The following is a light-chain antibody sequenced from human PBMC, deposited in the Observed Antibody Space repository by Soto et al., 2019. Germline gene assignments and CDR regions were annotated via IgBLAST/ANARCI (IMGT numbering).Light chain of an antibody. CDR3: QQYYSTLLT. CDR1: QSVLYSSNNKNY. V-gene: IGKV4-1*01. CDR2: WAS. J-gene: IGKJ4*01. Sequence: DIVMTQSPDSLAVSLGERATINCKSSQSVLYSSNNKNYLAWYQQKPGQPPKLLIYWASTRESGVPDRFSGSGSGTDFTLTISSLQAEDVEVYYCQQYYSTLLTFGAGTKVDIX.